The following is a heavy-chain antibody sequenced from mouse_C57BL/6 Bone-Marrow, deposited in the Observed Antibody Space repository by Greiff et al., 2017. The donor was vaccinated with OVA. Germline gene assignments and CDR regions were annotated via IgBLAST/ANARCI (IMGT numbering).Heavy chain of an antibody. V-gene: IGHV2-9-1*01. J-gene: IGHJ2*01. CDR1: GFSLTSYA. CDR2: IWTGGGT. D-gene: IGHD2-1*01. Sequence: VQLVESGPGLVAPSQSLSITCTVSGFSLTSYAISWVRQPPGKGLEWLVVIWTGGGTNYNSALKSRLSISKDNSKSQVFLKMNSLQTDDTARYYCARIYYGNYGYYFDYWGQGTTLTVSS. CDR3: ARIYYGNYGYYFDY.